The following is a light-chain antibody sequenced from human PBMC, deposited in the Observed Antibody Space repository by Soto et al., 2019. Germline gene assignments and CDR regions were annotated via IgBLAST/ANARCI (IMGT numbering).Light chain of an antibody. CDR2: DVS. J-gene: IGLJ2*01. Sequence: QSALTQPASVSGSPGQSITISCTGTGSDVGGYNYVSWYHQHPGKAPKVMIYDVSNRPSGVSNRFSGSKSGNTASLTISGLQAEDAADYYCSSYTSASTPLVFGGGTKLTVL. V-gene: IGLV2-14*01. CDR3: SSYTSASTPLV. CDR1: GSDVGGYNY.